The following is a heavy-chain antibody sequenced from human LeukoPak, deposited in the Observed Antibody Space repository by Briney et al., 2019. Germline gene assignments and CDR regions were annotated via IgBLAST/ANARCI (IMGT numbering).Heavy chain of an antibody. V-gene: IGHV5-10-1*01. CDR2: IDPSDSYT. Sequence: GESLKISCKGSGYSFTSYWISWVRQMPGKGLEWMGRIDPSDSYTNYSPSFQGHVTISADKSISTAYLQWSSLKASDTAMYYCAARIAAYNYYYYGMDVWGQGTTVTVSS. CDR3: AARIAAYNYYYYGMDV. CDR1: GYSFTSYW. J-gene: IGHJ6*02. D-gene: IGHD6-13*01.